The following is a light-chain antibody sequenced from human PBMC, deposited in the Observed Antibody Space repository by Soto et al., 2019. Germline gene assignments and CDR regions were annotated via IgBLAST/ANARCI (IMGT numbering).Light chain of an antibody. CDR2: GDN. CDR3: QSYDSSLSEV. CDR1: TSNIGAPYD. Sequence: QSVLTQPPSVSGAPGQRVSISCTGSTSNIGAPYDVHWYQHLPGTAPKLLIYGDNNRPSGVPDRFSGSKSGTSASLAITGLQAEDEADYYCQSYDSSLSEVFGTGTKVTVL. V-gene: IGLV1-40*01. J-gene: IGLJ1*01.